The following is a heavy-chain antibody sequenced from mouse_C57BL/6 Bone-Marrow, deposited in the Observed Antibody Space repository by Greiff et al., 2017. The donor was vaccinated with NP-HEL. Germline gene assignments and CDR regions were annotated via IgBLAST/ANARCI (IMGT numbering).Heavy chain of an antibody. V-gene: IGHV1-19*01. Sequence: VQLKQSGPVLVKPGASVKMSCKASGYTFTDYYMNWVKQSHGKSLEWIGVINPYNGGTSYNQKFKGKATLTVDKSSSTAYMELNSLTSEDSAVYYCARSGLLGFAYWGQGTLVTVSA. CDR3: ARSGLLGFAY. CDR1: GYTFTDYY. J-gene: IGHJ3*01. CDR2: INPYNGGT. D-gene: IGHD2-3*01.